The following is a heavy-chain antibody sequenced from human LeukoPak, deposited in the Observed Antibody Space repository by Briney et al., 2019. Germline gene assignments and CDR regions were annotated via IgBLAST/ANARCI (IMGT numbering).Heavy chain of an antibody. CDR1: GGSITSIHYY. D-gene: IGHD2-15*01. CDR2: IYYFGST. Sequence: SETLSLTCTVSGGSITSIHYYWGWIRQPPGKGLEWIGNIYYFGSTYYNPSLRSRVTISVDTSKNQFSLNLSSVTAADTALYYCARMTCGGGTCWWFDPGGQGTLVTVSS. V-gene: IGHV4-39*01. J-gene: IGHJ5*02. CDR3: ARMTCGGGTCWWFDP.